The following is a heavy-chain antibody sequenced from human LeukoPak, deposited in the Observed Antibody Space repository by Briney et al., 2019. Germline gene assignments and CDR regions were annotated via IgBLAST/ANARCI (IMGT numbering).Heavy chain of an antibody. D-gene: IGHD3-10*01. V-gene: IGHV4-34*01. CDR1: GGSFSGYY. J-gene: IGHJ4*02. CDR3: ARSITMVRGGREYYFDY. CDR2: INHSGST. Sequence: SETLSLTCAVYGGSFSGYYWSWIRQPPGKGLEWIGEINHSGSTNYNPSLKSRVTISVDTSNNQFSLKLSSVTAADTAVYYCARSITMVRGGREYYFDYWGQGTLVTVSS.